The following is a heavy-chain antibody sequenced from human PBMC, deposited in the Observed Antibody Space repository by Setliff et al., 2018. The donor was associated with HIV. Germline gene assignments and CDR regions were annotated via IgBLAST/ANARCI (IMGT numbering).Heavy chain of an antibody. Sequence: RASVKVSCKASGGTFNNYAISWVRQAPGQGLEWVGGIIPLFGTSNYALKFQGRVTITANESTNTAHMELSSLRSVDTAMYYCATVFYYDSESFSLDYWGQGMLVTVSS. CDR1: GGTFNNYA. J-gene: IGHJ4*02. CDR3: ATVFYYDSESFSLDY. CDR2: IIPLFGTS. D-gene: IGHD3-10*01. V-gene: IGHV1-69*13.